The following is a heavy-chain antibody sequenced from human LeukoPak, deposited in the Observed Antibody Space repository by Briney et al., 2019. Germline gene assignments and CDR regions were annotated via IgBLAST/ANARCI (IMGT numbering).Heavy chain of an antibody. J-gene: IGHJ4*01. CDR3: ARGRLLPPVYCSSTSCTTRRGGYYFDY. CDR1: GGSFSGYY. D-gene: IGHD2-2*01. CDR2: INHSGST. V-gene: IGHV4-34*01. Sequence: SETLSPTCAVYGGSFSGYYWSWIRQPPGKGLEWIGEINHSGSTNYNPSLKSRVTISVDTSKNQFSLKLSSVTAADTAVYYCARGRLLPPVYCSSTSCTTRRGGYYFDYWGQGTLVTVSS.